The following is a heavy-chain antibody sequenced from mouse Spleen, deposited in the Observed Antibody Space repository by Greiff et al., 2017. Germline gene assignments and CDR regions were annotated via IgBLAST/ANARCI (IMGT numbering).Heavy chain of an antibody. CDR3: AREAHSSGYYFDY. V-gene: IGHV3-6*01. J-gene: IGHJ2*01. CDR1: GYSITSGYY. D-gene: IGHD3-1*01. Sequence: EVKLVESGPGLVKPSQSLSLTCSVTGYSITSGYYWNWIRQFPGNKLEWMGYISYDGSNNYNPSLKNRISITRDTSKNQFFLKLNSVTTEDTATYYCAREAHSSGYYFDYWGQGTTLTVSS. CDR2: ISYDGSN.